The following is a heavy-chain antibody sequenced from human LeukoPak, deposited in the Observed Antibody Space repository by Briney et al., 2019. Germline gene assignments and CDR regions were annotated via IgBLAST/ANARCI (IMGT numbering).Heavy chain of an antibody. CDR3: ARTRKYSGYDWLY. D-gene: IGHD5-12*01. J-gene: IGHJ4*02. V-gene: IGHV1-2*02. CDR1: GYTFTGYY. CDR2: INPNSGGT. Sequence: RGASVKVSCKASGYTFTGYYMHWVRQAPGQGLEWMGWINPNSGGTNYAQKFQGRVTMTRDTSISTAYMELSRLRSDDTAVYYCARTRKYSGYDWLYWGQGTLVTVSS.